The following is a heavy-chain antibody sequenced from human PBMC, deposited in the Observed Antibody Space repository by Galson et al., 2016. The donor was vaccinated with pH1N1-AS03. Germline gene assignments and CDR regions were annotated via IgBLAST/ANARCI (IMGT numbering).Heavy chain of an antibody. J-gene: IGHJ6*02. CDR2: INTDSGVT. D-gene: IGHD1-1*01. CDR1: GYIFTGFY. Sequence: SVKVSCKASGYIFTGFYVNWVRQATGQGLEWMGWINTDSGVTNYAQKFEAWVTMTRDTSVRTAYMELHELKSDDTAVYYCARDPRGPCSSATCPTTSYFGMDVWGQGTTVIVSS. CDR3: ARDPRGPCSSATCPTTSYFGMDV. V-gene: IGHV1-2*04.